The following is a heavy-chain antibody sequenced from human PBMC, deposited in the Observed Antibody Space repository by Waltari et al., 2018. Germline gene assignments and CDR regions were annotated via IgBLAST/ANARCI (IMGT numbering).Heavy chain of an antibody. V-gene: IGHV4-38-2*02. Sequence: QVQLQESGPGLVKPSETLSLTCTVSGYSISSGYYWGWIRQPPGKGLQWIGSIYHSGSTYYNPSLKSRVTISVDTSKNQFSLKLSSVTAADTAVYYCARAPDYDFWSGYQNWFDPWGQGTLVTVSS. CDR3: ARAPDYDFWSGYQNWFDP. CDR2: IYHSGST. D-gene: IGHD3-3*01. CDR1: GYSISSGYY. J-gene: IGHJ5*02.